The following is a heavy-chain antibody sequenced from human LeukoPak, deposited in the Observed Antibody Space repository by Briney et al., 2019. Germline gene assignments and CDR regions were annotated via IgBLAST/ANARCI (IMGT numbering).Heavy chain of an antibody. Sequence: GGSLRLSCAASGFTFSSYAMSWVRQAPGKGLEWVSAISGSGGSAYYADSVKGRFTISRDNSKNTLYLQMNSLRAEDTAVYYCAKSVVVASKAPFDYWGQGTLVTVSS. D-gene: IGHD2-15*01. CDR1: GFTFSSYA. V-gene: IGHV3-23*01. J-gene: IGHJ4*02. CDR3: AKSVVVASKAPFDY. CDR2: ISGSGGSA.